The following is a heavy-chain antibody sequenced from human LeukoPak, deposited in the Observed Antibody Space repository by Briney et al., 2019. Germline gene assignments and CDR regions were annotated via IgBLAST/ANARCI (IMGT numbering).Heavy chain of an antibody. CDR1: GFTFSSYS. Sequence: GGSLRLSCAASGFTFSSYSMNWVRPAPGKGLEWVSYIGSSSSTIYYADSVKGRFTISRDNAKNSLYLQMNSLRAEDTAVYYWARARPYYYDSSGTLDHWGQGTLVTVSS. V-gene: IGHV3-48*01. CDR2: IGSSSSTI. D-gene: IGHD3-22*01. J-gene: IGHJ4*02. CDR3: ARARPYYYDSSGTLDH.